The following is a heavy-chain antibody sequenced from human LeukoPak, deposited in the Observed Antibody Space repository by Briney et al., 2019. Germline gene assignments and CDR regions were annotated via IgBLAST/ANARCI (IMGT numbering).Heavy chain of an antibody. V-gene: IGHV4-39*01. D-gene: IGHD3-22*01. CDR2: IFYSGSA. Sequence: PSETLPLTCTVSGASISSRGTYWGWIRQPPGKGLEWIASIFYSGSAYYNPSLKSRVTISVDTSKNQFSLKLNSVTAADTAVYYCARQGKHYDSSGYGRLNAFDIWGQGTMVTVSS. CDR3: ARQGKHYDSSGYGRLNAFDI. J-gene: IGHJ3*02. CDR1: GASISSRGTY.